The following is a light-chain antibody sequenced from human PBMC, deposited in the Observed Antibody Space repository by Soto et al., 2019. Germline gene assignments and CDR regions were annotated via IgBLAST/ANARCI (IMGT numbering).Light chain of an antibody. CDR1: SSEVGGHNF. CDR2: EVS. CDR3: SAYAGNNNPVI. J-gene: IGLJ2*01. V-gene: IGLV2-8*01. Sequence: QSALTQPPSASGSPGQSVTISCTGTSSEVGGHNFVSWYQQHPGKAPKFLIYEVSKRPSGVPDRFSGFTSGITASLTVSGLQADDAAYYYCSAYAGNNNPVIFGGGTQLTVL.